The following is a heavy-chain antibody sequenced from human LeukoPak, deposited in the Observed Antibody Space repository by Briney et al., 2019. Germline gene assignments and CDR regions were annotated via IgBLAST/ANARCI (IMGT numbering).Heavy chain of an antibody. D-gene: IGHD4-17*01. V-gene: IGHV3-7*01. CDR1: EFTFNSYW. Sequence: AGGSLRLSCAASEFTFNSYWMSWVRQAPGKGLEWVANIKQDGGQIYYLDSVKGRFTVSGDNAKNSLYLQMNSLRAEDTAVYYCARLGARQMLEYWGQGTLVTVSS. CDR3: ARLGARQMLEY. CDR2: IKQDGGQI. J-gene: IGHJ4*02.